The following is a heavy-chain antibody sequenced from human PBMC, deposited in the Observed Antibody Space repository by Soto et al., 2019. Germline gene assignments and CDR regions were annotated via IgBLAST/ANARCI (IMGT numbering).Heavy chain of an antibody. J-gene: IGHJ4*02. CDR2: INHSGST. D-gene: IGHD3-16*02. V-gene: IGHV4-34*01. CDR3: ARGPWELSTPYYFDY. Sequence: PSETLSLTCAVYGGSFSGYYWSWIRQPPGKGLEWIGEINHSGSTNYNPSLKSRVSISVDTSKNQFSLKLSSVTAADTAVYYCARGPWELSTPYYFDYWGQGTLVTVSS. CDR1: GGSFSGYY.